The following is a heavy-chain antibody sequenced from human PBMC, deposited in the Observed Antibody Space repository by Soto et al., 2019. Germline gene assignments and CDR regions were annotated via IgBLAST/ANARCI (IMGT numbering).Heavy chain of an antibody. J-gene: IGHJ6*03. Sequence: GASVKVSCKASGYTFINYYIHWVRQAPGQGLEWMGIFNPTSGSTNYAQKFQGRVTLTMDTSTRTVYMELSSLRFDDTAVYYCAREVVVVVAATTYYYMDVWGKGTTVTVSS. CDR3: AREVVVVVAATTYYYMDV. V-gene: IGHV1-46*01. CDR1: GYTFINYY. CDR2: FNPTSGST. D-gene: IGHD2-15*01.